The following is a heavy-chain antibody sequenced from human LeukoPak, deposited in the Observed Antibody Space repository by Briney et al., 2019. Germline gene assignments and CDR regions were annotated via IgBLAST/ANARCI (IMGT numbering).Heavy chain of an antibody. CDR1: GFTFSSYA. CDR3: AKSLSSSGE. Sequence: GGSLRLSCAGSGFTFSSYAMTWVRQAPGKGLEWVSALSGNGGNTYYADSVKGRFTISRDNSKNTLYLQMNSLRTEDTAIYYCAKSLSSSGEWGQGTLVTVSS. CDR2: LSGNGGNT. J-gene: IGHJ4*02. V-gene: IGHV3-23*01. D-gene: IGHD3-10*01.